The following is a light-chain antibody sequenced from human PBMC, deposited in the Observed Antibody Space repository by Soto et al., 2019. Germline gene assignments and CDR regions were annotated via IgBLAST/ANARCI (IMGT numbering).Light chain of an antibody. CDR3: QQYNNCAPST. CDR2: DAS. J-gene: IGKJ2*02. V-gene: IGKV3-15*01. Sequence: EILMTQSPATLSVSPGDRATITCRASQSVSSYLAWYQQKPGKAPRLLIYDASTMATGIPARFSGSGSGTEFTLTIISLQSEDVAVYYCQQYNNCAPSTFGQGTKLEIK. CDR1: QSVSSY.